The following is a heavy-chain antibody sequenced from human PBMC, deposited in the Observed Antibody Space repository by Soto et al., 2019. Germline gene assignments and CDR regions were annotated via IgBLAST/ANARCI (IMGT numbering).Heavy chain of an antibody. V-gene: IGHV3-33*01. D-gene: IGHD3-3*01. CDR2: IWYDGSNK. J-gene: IGHJ6*02. Sequence: PGGSLRLSCAASGFTFSSYGMHWVRQAPGKGLEWVAVIWYDGSNKYYADSVKGRFTISRDNSKNTLYLQMNSLRAEDTAVYYCARDRTDYDFWSGTYYYYYGMDVWGQGTTVTVSS. CDR1: GFTFSSYG. CDR3: ARDRTDYDFWSGTYYYYYGMDV.